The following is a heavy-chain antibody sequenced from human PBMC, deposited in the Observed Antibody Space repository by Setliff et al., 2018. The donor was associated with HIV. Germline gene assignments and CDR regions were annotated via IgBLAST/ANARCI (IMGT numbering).Heavy chain of an antibody. V-gene: IGHV3-30*01. CDR2: MSYDGNNK. CDR3: ARVRGYGLRGFDY. Sequence: PGGSLRLSCAASGFIFSSYAMHWVRQAPGKGLEWVAVMSYDGNNKYYADSVKGRFTISRDSSKNTLYFQMNSLRVEDTAVYYCARVRGYGLRGFDYWGQGTLVTVSS. CDR1: GFIFSSYA. J-gene: IGHJ4*02. D-gene: IGHD3-22*01.